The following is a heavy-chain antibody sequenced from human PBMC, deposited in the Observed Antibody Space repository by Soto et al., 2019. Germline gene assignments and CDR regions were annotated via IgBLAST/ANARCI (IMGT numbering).Heavy chain of an antibody. D-gene: IGHD5-18*01. J-gene: IGHJ6*02. V-gene: IGHV4-59*01. CDR2: IYYSGST. Sequence: SETLSLTCTVSGGSISSYYWSWIRQPPGKGLEWIGYIYYSGSTNYTPSRKSRVTISVDTSKNQFSLKRSSVTAADTAVYYCAGVDADQYYYYGMDVCGQGTTVTVS. CDR3: AGVDADQYYYYGMDV. CDR1: GGSISSYY.